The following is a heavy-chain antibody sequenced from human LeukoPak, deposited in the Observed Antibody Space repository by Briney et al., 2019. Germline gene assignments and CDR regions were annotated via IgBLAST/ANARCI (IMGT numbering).Heavy chain of an antibody. CDR2: ITSSGDGT. D-gene: IGHD3-22*01. Sequence: GGSLRLSCAASGFTFSIYAMSWVRQARGKGLQWVPSITSSGDGTYYADSVKGRFTISRDSSENMLYLQMNSLRDEDTAVYFCAKDRPNYYGSNGHYYRRDGDYWGQGTLVTVSS. CDR3: AKDRPNYYGSNGHYYRRDGDY. J-gene: IGHJ4*02. V-gene: IGHV3-23*01. CDR1: GFTFSIYA.